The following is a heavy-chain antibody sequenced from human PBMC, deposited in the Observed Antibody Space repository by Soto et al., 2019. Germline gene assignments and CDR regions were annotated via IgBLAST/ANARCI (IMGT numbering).Heavy chain of an antibody. CDR3: ARGRRYCSSTSCRPNYYYYYMDV. D-gene: IGHD2-2*01. CDR1: GGSFSGYY. CDR2: INHSGST. J-gene: IGHJ6*03. V-gene: IGHV4-34*01. Sequence: SETLSLTCAVYGGSFSGYYWSWIRQPPGKGLEWIGEINHSGSTNYNPSLKSRVTISVDTSKNQFSLKLSSVTAADTAVYYCARGRRYCSSTSCRPNYYYYYMDVWGKGTTVTVSS.